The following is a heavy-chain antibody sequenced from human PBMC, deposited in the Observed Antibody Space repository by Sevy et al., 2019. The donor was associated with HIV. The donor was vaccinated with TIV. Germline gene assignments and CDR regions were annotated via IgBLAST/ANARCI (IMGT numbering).Heavy chain of an antibody. V-gene: IGHV3-30*04. D-gene: IGHD3-22*01. J-gene: IGHJ6*02. CDR1: GFTFSIYA. CDR3: ARDLPSAVINPFYYYGLDV. CDR2: ISYDGGVK. Sequence: GGSLRLSCAASGFTFSIYAMHWFRQAPDKGLEWVAIISYDGGVKYFADSVKGRVTISRDNSKNTLYLQMNSLRPEDTAVYYCARDLPSAVINPFYYYGLDVWGQGTTVTVSS.